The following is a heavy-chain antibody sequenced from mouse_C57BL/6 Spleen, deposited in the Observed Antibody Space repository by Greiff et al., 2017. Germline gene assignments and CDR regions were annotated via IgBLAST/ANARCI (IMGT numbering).Heavy chain of an antibody. CDR1: GFTFSSYA. V-gene: IGHV5-4*01. CDR3: AREFDYDWDY. Sequence: EVKLMESGGGLVKPGGSLKLSCAASGFTFSSYAMSWVRQTPEKRLEWVATISDGGSYTYYPDNVKGRFTISRDNAKNNLYLQMSHLKSEDTAMYYCAREFDYDWDYWGQGTTRTVSS. J-gene: IGHJ2*01. CDR2: ISDGGSYT. D-gene: IGHD2-4*01.